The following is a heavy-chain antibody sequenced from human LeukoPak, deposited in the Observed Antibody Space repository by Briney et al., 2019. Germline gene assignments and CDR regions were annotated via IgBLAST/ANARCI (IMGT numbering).Heavy chain of an antibody. CDR2: IYYSGST. D-gene: IGHD6-19*01. CDR3: ARQYSSASSDP. J-gene: IGHJ5*02. V-gene: IGHV4-39*01. CDR1: GGSISSSSYY. Sequence: PSETLSLTCTVSGGSISSSSYYWGWIRQPPGKGLEWIGSIYYSGSTYYNPSLKSRVTISVDTSKNQFSLRLSSVTAADTAVYYCARQYSSASSDPWGQGTLATVSS.